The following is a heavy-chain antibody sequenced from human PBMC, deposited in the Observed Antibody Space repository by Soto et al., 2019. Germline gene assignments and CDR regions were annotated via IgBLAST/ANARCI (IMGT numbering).Heavy chain of an antibody. D-gene: IGHD2-21*02. V-gene: IGHV1-69*02. Sequence: QVQLVQSGAEVKKPGSSVKVSCKASGGSFSSYIFTWVRQAPGQGLEWMGRIIPVLGVEYYAQKFQGRVTITADKSTNTAYMELSSLRSEDTAVYYCAKAPIPASTTASYYGMDVWGLGTTVTVSS. J-gene: IGHJ6*02. CDR1: GGSFSSYI. CDR2: IIPVLGVE. CDR3: AKAPIPASTTASYYGMDV.